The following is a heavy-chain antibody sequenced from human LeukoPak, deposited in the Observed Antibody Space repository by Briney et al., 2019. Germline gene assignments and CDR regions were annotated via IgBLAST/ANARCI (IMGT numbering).Heavy chain of an antibody. D-gene: IGHD6-6*01. CDR2: ISGSGGST. J-gene: IGHJ5*02. CDR3: AKGWYSSSWRWFDP. Sequence: GGSLRLSCAASGLTFSSYGMTWVRQAPGKGLEWVSAISGSGGSTYYADSVKGRFTISRDNSKNTLYLQMNSLRAEDTAVYYCAKGWYSSSWRWFDPWGQGTLVTVSS. CDR1: GLTFSSYG. V-gene: IGHV3-23*01.